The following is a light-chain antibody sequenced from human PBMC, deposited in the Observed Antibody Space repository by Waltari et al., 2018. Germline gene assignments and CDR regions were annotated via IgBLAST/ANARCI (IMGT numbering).Light chain of an antibody. J-gene: IGKJ4*01. CDR3: QQRSDWLLT. CDR2: DAS. CDR1: QCVSSY. Sequence: ELVLTQSPATLSLSPGDRATLSCRASQCVSSYLAWYQQKSGQAPRLPIYDASTRATGIPARFSGGGSGTDFTLTISSLEPEDFAVYYCQQRSDWLLTFGGGTKVEIK. V-gene: IGKV3-11*01.